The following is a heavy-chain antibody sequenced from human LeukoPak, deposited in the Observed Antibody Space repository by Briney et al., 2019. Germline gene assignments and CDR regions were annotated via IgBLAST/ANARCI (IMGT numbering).Heavy chain of an antibody. CDR3: AKDLAGTTSFDY. Sequence: PGGSLRLSCGAFAFTFSSNAMDWVRQAPGKGLEWVSGLSDNGRNTYYADSVKGRFTISRDKSRNTLYLQMNSLRAEDTAVYYCAKDLAGTTSFDYWGQGTLVTVSS. CDR2: LSDNGRNT. V-gene: IGHV3-23*01. D-gene: IGHD1-7*01. J-gene: IGHJ4*02. CDR1: AFTFSSNA.